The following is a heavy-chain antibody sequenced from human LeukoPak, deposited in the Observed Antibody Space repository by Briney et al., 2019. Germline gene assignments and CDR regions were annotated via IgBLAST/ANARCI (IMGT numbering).Heavy chain of an antibody. J-gene: IGHJ5*02. CDR1: GYSISSGYY. Sequence: KPSETLSLTCTVSGYSISSGYYWGWIRQPPGKGLEWTGSIYHSGSTYYNPSLKSRVTISVDTSKNQFSLKLSSVTAADTAVYYCARAGYRGYFNWFAPWGQETLVTVSS. D-gene: IGHD5-12*01. CDR2: IYHSGST. CDR3: ARAGYRGYFNWFAP. V-gene: IGHV4-38-2*02.